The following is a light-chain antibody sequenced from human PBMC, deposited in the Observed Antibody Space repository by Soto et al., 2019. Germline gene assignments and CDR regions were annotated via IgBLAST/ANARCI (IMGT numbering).Light chain of an antibody. CDR1: RSNIGNNY. CDR2: ENN. Sequence: QSVLTQPPSVSAAPGQKVTISCSGSRSNIGNNYVSWYQQLPGTAPKLLIYENNKRPSGIPDRFSGSKSGTSATLGITGLQTGDEADYYCGTWDSSLSGVFGGGTKLTVL. J-gene: IGLJ3*02. V-gene: IGLV1-51*02. CDR3: GTWDSSLSGV.